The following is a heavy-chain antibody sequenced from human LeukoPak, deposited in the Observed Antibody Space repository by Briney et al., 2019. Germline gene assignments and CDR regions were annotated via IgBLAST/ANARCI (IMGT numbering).Heavy chain of an antibody. J-gene: IGHJ4*02. Sequence: SETLSLTCTVSGGSISNYYWNWIRQPPGKGLEWVGYISYSGGTNYNPSLKSRVTISIDTSKNQFSLNLSSVTAADTAVYYCARGGWFFDYWGQGTLVTVSS. V-gene: IGHV4-59*08. D-gene: IGHD6-19*01. CDR1: GGSISNYY. CDR2: ISYSGGT. CDR3: ARGGWFFDY.